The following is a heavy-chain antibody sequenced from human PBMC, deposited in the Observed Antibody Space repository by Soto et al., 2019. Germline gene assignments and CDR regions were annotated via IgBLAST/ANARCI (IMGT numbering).Heavy chain of an antibody. CDR3: ARGIGGSHDY. V-gene: IGHV1-2*02. D-gene: IGHD2-15*01. CDR1: GYTFTGYY. Sequence: GASVKVSCKASGYTFTGYYMHWVRQAPGQGLEWMGWINPNSGVTNYAQKFQGRVTITADESTSTAYMELSSLRSEDTAVYYCARGIGGSHDYWGQGTLVTVSS. CDR2: INPNSGVT. J-gene: IGHJ4*02.